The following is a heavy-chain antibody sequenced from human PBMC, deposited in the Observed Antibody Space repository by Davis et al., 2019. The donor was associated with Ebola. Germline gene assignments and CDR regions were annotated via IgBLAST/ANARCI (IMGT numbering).Heavy chain of an antibody. CDR2: IRDSEVT. Sequence: GESLKISCAASGFTFSAYHMNWFRQAPGKGREGFANIRDSEVTYYADPVKGRFTISRDNSKSTLYLQMDSLRAEDTALYYCAKEPSSGYAFDIWGQGTMVTVSS. V-gene: IGHV3-23*01. J-gene: IGHJ3*02. CDR3: AKEPSSGYAFDI. D-gene: IGHD3-22*01. CDR1: GFTFSAYH.